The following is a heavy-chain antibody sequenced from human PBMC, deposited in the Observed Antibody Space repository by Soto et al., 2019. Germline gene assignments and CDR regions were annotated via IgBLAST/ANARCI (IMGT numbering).Heavy chain of an antibody. Sequence: SETLSLTCTVSGGSISSYYWSWIRQPPGKGLEWIGYINYSGSTNYNPSLKSRVTISVDTSKNQFSLKLSSVTAADTAVYYCASMPPRGYWGQGTLVTVSS. CDR3: ASMPPRGY. V-gene: IGHV4-59*01. CDR1: GGSISSYY. CDR2: INYSGST. D-gene: IGHD2-2*01. J-gene: IGHJ4*02.